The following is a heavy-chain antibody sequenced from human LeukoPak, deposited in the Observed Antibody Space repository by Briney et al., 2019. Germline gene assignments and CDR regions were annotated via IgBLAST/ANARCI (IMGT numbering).Heavy chain of an antibody. D-gene: IGHD3-3*01. CDR1: GGSISSSSYY. CDR2: IYYSGST. Sequence: SETLSLTCTVSGGSISSSSYYWGWIRQPPGKGLEWIGYIYYSGSTNYNPSLKSRVTISVDTSKNQFSLKLSSVTAADTAVYYCARVAGSGYYYLDYWGQGTLVTVSS. CDR3: ARVAGSGYYYLDY. J-gene: IGHJ4*02. V-gene: IGHV4-61*05.